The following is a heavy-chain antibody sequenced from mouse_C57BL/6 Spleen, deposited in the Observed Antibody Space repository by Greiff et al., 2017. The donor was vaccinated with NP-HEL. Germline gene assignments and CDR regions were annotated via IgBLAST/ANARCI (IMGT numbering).Heavy chain of an antibody. CDR1: GYPFTDYY. CDR3: ARGYYFDV. CDR2: IYPGSGDT. V-gene: IGHV1-76*01. D-gene: IGHD2-14*01. J-gene: IGHJ1*03. Sequence: VQLVESGAELVRPGASVKLSCKASGYPFTDYYINWVKQRPGQGLEWIARIYPGSGDTYYNEKFKGKATMTVETSSSTAYMQLSSLSSEDSAVYFCARGYYFDVRGTGTTVTVSS.